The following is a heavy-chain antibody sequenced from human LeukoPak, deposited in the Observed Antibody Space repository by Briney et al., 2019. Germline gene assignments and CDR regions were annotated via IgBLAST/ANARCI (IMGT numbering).Heavy chain of an antibody. Sequence: GGSLRLSCAASGFTFSTYWMSWVRQAQGKGLECVANIKQDGSETYYVDSVKGRFTISRDNAKNSLFLQMNSLRAEDTAVYYCARGTPQYTSSWYNYWGQGTLVTVSS. V-gene: IGHV3-7*04. J-gene: IGHJ4*02. CDR2: IKQDGSET. D-gene: IGHD6-13*01. CDR3: ARGTPQYTSSWYNY. CDR1: GFTFSTYW.